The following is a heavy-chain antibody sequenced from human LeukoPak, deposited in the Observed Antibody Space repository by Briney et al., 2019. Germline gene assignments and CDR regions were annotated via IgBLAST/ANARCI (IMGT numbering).Heavy chain of an antibody. CDR2: IYPGDSDT. V-gene: IGHV5-51*01. J-gene: IGHJ4*02. CDR1: GYSFTSYW. CDR3: ARRLGYHGSGSYYLDY. D-gene: IGHD3-10*01. Sequence: GESLKISCKGSGYSFTSYWIGWVRQMPGKGLEWMGIIYPGDSDTRYSPSFQGQVTISADKSISTAYLQWSSLKASDTAMYYCARRLGYHGSGSYYLDYWGQGTLVTVSS.